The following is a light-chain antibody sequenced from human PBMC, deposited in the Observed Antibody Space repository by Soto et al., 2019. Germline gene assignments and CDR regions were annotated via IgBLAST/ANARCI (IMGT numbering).Light chain of an antibody. V-gene: IGKV1-5*01. J-gene: IGKJ3*01. CDR3: QPYNRYFKS. Sequence: DIQMTQYPSTLSASIGDRVTITCRTSQSINNWLAWYQQKPGKDPKLLIYDASTLQSGVPSRFSGSGSGKEFTLTVSSLQPDDFATYYCQPYNRYFKSVGPVTQVDIK. CDR2: DAS. CDR1: QSINNW.